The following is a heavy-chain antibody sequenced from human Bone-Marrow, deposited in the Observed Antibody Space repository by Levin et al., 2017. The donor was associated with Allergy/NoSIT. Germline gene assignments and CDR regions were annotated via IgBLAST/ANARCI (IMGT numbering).Heavy chain of an antibody. Sequence: PSETLSLTCTVSGGSFTSRDYYWGWVRQTPEKGLEWIGSIYFSGTTYYTPSLESRVTISLDTSRSQFFLQLKSVTASDTAVYYCASDKGIYDSGNYYYYGMDVWGQGTTVTVSS. J-gene: IGHJ6*02. CDR3: ASDKGIYDSGNYYYYGMDV. CDR1: GGSFTSRDYY. D-gene: IGHD3-10*01. CDR2: IYFSGTT. V-gene: IGHV4-39*07.